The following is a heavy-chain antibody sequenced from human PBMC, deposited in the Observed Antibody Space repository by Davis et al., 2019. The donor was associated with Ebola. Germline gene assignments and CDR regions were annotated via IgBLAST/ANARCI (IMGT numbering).Heavy chain of an antibody. CDR3: ARDPFPQTCSGGSCYPRDEYYYYYGMDV. D-gene: IGHD2-15*01. Sequence: GESLKISCAASGFTFSSYAMHWVRQAPGKGLEYVSAISSNGGSTYYANSVKGRFTISRDNSKNTLYLQMGSLRAEDMAVYYCARDPFPQTCSGGSCYPRDEYYYYYGMDVWGQGTTVTVSS. V-gene: IGHV3-64*01. J-gene: IGHJ6*02. CDR1: GFTFSSYA. CDR2: ISSNGGST.